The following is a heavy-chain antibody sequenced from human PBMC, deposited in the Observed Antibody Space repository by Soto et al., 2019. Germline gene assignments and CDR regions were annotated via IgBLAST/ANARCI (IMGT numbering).Heavy chain of an antibody. D-gene: IGHD4-17*01. CDR1: GGSISSSSYY. V-gene: IGHV4-39*01. J-gene: IGHJ4*02. CDR3: ASTMTTVTTLSNGPHY. CDR2: IYYSGST. Sequence: PSETLSLTCTVSGGSISSSSYYWGWIRQPPGKGLEWIGSIYYSGSTYYNPSLKSRVTISVDTSKNQFSLKLSSVTAADTAVYYCASTMTTVTTLSNGPHYWGQGTLVTVSS.